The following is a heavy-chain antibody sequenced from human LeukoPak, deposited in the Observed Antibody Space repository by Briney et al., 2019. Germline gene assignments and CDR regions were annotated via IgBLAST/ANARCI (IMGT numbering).Heavy chain of an antibody. V-gene: IGHV1-69*05. J-gene: IGHJ4*02. D-gene: IGHD6-19*01. Sequence: SVKVSCKASGGTFSSYAISWVRQAPGQGLEWMGGIIPIFGTANYAQKFQGRVTITTDESTSTAYMELSSLRSEDTAVYYCASSSSGWEQRAPFDYWGQGTQVTVSS. CDR1: GGTFSSYA. CDR3: ASSSSGWEQRAPFDY. CDR2: IIPIFGTA.